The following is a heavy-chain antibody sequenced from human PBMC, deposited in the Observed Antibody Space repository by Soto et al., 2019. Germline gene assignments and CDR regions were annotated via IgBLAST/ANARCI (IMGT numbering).Heavy chain of an antibody. J-gene: IGHJ4*02. CDR1: GFTLSSYS. CDR3: ARGRGYCSGGNCNFDF. V-gene: IGHV3-48*02. Sequence: PGGSLRLSCAASGFTLSSYSMNWVRQAPGEGLEGVSYMSGDSSTIYYADPVKGRFTISRDNAKNSLSLQMNSLRDEDAAVYYCARGRGYCSGGNCNFDFWGQGTMVTVSS. CDR2: MSGDSSTI. D-gene: IGHD2-15*01.